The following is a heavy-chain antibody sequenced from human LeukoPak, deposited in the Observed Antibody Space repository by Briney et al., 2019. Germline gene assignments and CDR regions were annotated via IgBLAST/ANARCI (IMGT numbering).Heavy chain of an antibody. V-gene: IGHV3-30-3*01. Sequence: GGSLRLSCAASGFTFSSYAMHWVRQAPGKGLEWVAVISYDGSNKYYADSVRGRFTTSRDNSKNTLYLQMNSLRAEDTAVYYCARLGYCSSTSCPGDRYGMDVWGQGTTVTVSS. CDR3: ARLGYCSSTSCPGDRYGMDV. D-gene: IGHD2-2*01. J-gene: IGHJ6*02. CDR1: GFTFSSYA. CDR2: ISYDGSNK.